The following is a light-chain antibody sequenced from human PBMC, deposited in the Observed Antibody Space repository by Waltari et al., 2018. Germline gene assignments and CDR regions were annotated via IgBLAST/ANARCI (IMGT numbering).Light chain of an antibody. CDR3: SSYTSSSTLV. J-gene: IGLJ2*01. Sequence: QSALTQPPSVSGSPGQSVTISCTGTSSDVGSYNRFSWYQQPPGTAPKLMLYEVSNRPSGVPDRFSGSKSGNTASLTISGLQAEDEADYYCSSYTSSSTLVFGGGTKLTVL. CDR2: EVS. CDR1: SSDVGSYNR. V-gene: IGLV2-18*02.